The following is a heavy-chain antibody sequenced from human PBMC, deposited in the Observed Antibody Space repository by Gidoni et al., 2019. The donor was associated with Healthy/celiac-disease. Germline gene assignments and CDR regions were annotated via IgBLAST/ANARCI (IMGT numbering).Heavy chain of an antibody. D-gene: IGHD6-13*01. V-gene: IGHV4-59*01. CDR3: ARALGWGQQLVEYYFDY. CDR1: GGSISCYY. Sequence: QVQLQESGPGLVKPSETLSLTCTVPGGSISCYYWSWIRQPPGKGLEWIGYIYYSGSTNYNPSLKSRVTISVDTSKTQFSLKLSSVTAADTAVYYCARALGWGQQLVEYYFDYWGQGTLVTVSS. CDR2: IYYSGST. J-gene: IGHJ4*02.